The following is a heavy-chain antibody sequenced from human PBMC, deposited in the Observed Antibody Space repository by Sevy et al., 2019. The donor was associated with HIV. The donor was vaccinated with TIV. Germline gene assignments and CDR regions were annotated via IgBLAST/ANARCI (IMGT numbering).Heavy chain of an antibody. J-gene: IGHJ5*02. CDR1: GFTFSSYS. CDR2: ISSSSSTI. Sequence: GGSLRLSCAASGFTFSSYSMNWVRQAPGKGLEWVSYISSSSSTIYYADSVKGRFTISRDNAKNSLYLQRNSLRDEDTAVYYCARDPYRKWEQGGWFDPWGQGTLVTVSS. D-gene: IGHD1-26*01. CDR3: ARDPYRKWEQGGWFDP. V-gene: IGHV3-48*02.